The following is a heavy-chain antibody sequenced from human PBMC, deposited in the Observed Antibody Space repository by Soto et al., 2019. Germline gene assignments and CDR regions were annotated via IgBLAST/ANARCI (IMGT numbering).Heavy chain of an antibody. V-gene: IGHV3-48*02. CDR1: GFPFSSFA. Sequence: GGSLSLSCAVSGFPFSSFAMNWVRQVPGRGLEWVSFISSSGSTTYYADSVKGRFTISRDSAKNSLYLQTNSLRDEDTAVYFCARDPNGITDFDYWGQGTQVTVSS. CDR2: ISSSGSTT. D-gene: IGHD2-8*01. CDR3: ARDPNGITDFDY. J-gene: IGHJ4*02.